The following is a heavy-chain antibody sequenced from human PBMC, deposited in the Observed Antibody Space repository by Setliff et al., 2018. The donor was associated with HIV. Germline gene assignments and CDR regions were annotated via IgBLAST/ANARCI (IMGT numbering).Heavy chain of an antibody. Sequence: GGSLRLSCAASGFTFSPYWMHWVRQAPGKGLVWVSRINSDGTSTTYADPVKGRFTISRDNAKNTLYLQMNSLRAEDTAVYYCARSRAAGLDYWGQGTLVTVSS. CDR3: ARSRAAGLDY. D-gene: IGHD6-13*01. CDR1: GFTFSPYW. CDR2: INSDGTST. J-gene: IGHJ4*02. V-gene: IGHV3-74*03.